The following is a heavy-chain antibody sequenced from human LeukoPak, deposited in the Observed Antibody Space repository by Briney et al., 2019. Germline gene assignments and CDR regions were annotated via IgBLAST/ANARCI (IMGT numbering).Heavy chain of an antibody. CDR3: AREDGDSKGAPAFWFAP. J-gene: IGHJ5*02. CDR2: ISSSGGST. Sequence: PGGSLRLSCAASGFTFSSYAMHWVRQAPGKGLEYVSAISSSGGSTYYANSVKSRFTISTDNSKNTLYLQMGSLRAEDMAVYYCAREDGDSKGAPAFWFAPWGQGTLVTVSS. CDR1: GFTFSSYA. V-gene: IGHV3-64*01. D-gene: IGHD4-11*01.